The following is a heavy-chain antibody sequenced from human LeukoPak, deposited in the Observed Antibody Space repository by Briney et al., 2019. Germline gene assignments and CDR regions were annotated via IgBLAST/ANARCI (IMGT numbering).Heavy chain of an antibody. J-gene: IGHJ3*02. CDR2: IKSKTDGGTT. V-gene: IGHV3-15*01. Sequence: GGSLRLSCAASGFTFSNAGMSWVRQAPGKGLEGVGRIKSKTDGGTTDYAAPVKGRFTISRDDSKNTLYLQMNSLKTEDTAVYYCATDPSVRGVFITSTFDIWGQGTMVTVSS. CDR3: ATDPSVRGVFITSTFDI. CDR1: GFTFSNAG. D-gene: IGHD3-10*01.